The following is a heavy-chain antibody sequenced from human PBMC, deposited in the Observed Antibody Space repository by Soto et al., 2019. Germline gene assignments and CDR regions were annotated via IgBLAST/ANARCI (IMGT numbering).Heavy chain of an antibody. V-gene: IGHV4-59*08. CDR2: IYYAGTT. CDR1: AGSLSPNY. D-gene: IGHD3-22*01. Sequence: SETLSLTCTVSAGSLSPNYWSWIRQPPGKGLEWIGYIYYAGTTTYNPSLQSRVSISVDTAKNEVSLKLTSVTAADTAVYFCARLGAYYQAMDSWGQGTLVTV. CDR3: ARLGAYYQAMDS. J-gene: IGHJ1*01.